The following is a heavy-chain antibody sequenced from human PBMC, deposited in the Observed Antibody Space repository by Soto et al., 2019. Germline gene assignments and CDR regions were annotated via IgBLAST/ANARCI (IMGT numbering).Heavy chain of an antibody. D-gene: IGHD2-21*01. Sequence: QVQLQESGPGLVKPSQTLSLTCTVSGGSISSGGYYWSWIRQHPGKGLEWIGYIYYSGSTYYNPPLTSRFTISVDPSKNQFSLKLSSVTAADTAVYYCAASCVGCGGFNYYGMDVWGQGTTVTVSS. V-gene: IGHV4-31*03. CDR1: GGSISSGGYY. J-gene: IGHJ6*02. CDR3: AASCVGCGGFNYYGMDV. CDR2: IYYSGST.